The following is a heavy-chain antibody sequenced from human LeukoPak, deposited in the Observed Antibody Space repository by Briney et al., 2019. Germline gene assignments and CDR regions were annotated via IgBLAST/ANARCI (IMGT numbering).Heavy chain of an antibody. CDR2: IIPIFGTA. Sequence: ASVEVSCKASGGTFSSYAISWVRQAPGQGLEWMGRIIPIFGTANYAQKFQGRVTITTDESTSTAYMELSSLRSEDTAVYYCARVGYCSGGSCYSYYFDYWGQGTLVTVSS. J-gene: IGHJ4*02. V-gene: IGHV1-69*05. CDR3: ARVGYCSGGSCYSYYFDY. CDR1: GGTFSSYA. D-gene: IGHD2-15*01.